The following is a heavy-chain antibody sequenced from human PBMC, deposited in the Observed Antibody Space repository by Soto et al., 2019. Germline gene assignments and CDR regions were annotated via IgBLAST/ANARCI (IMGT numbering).Heavy chain of an antibody. CDR1: GFTFSSYS. CDR2: ISSISSTI. J-gene: IGHJ4*02. Sequence: EVQLVESGGGLVQPGGSLRLSCAASGFTFSSYSMNWVRQAPGKGLEWVAYISSISSTIYYADSIKGRFTIFRENAKNSLYLTMNSLRAEDSAVYYCARDALEARRVYWGQGTLVTVSS. V-gene: IGHV3-48*01. CDR3: ARDALEARRVY.